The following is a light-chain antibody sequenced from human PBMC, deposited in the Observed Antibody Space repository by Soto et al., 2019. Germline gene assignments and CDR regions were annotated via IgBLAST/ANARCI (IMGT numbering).Light chain of an antibody. CDR2: EVS. J-gene: IGLJ2*01. CDR1: SSDVGGYNY. V-gene: IGLV2-14*01. CDR3: SSYTSSSTLV. Sequence: QSVLTQPASVSGSPGQSITISCTGTSSDVGGYNYVSWYQQHPGKAPKLMISEVSNRPSGVSNRFSGSKSGNTASLTISGLQAEDEADYYCSSYTSSSTLVFGGRTKLTVL.